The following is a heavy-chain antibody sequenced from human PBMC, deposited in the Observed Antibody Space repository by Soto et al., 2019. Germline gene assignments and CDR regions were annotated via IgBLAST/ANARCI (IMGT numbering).Heavy chain of an antibody. V-gene: IGHV1-69*13. CDR1: GGTFSSYA. Sequence: GASVKVSCKASGGTFSSYAISWVRQAPGQGLEWMGGIIPIFGTANYAQKFQGRVTITADESTSTAYMELSSLRSEDTAVYYCARVGFYDFWSGYLYYYYYMDVWGKGTTVTVSS. CDR2: IIPIFGTA. J-gene: IGHJ6*03. CDR3: ARVGFYDFWSGYLYYYYYMDV. D-gene: IGHD3-3*01.